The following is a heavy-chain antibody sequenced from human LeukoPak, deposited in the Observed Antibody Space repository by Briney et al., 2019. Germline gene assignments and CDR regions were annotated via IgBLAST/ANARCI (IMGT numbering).Heavy chain of an antibody. CDR2: IYYSGST. CDR1: GGSISSYY. Sequence: SETLSLTCTVSGGSISSYYWSWIRQPPGKGLEWIGYIYYSGSTNYNPSLKSRVTISVDTSKNQFSLRLSSVTAADTAVYYCARVTGYIVEDYFDYWGQGTLVTVSS. CDR3: ARVTGYIVEDYFDY. J-gene: IGHJ4*02. V-gene: IGHV4-59*01. D-gene: IGHD3-22*01.